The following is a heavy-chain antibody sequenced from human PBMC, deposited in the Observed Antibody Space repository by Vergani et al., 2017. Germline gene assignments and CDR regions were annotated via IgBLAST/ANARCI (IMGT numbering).Heavy chain of an antibody. Sequence: QLQLQESGPGLVKPSETLSLTCTVSGGSISSSSYYWGWIRQPPGKGLEWIGSIYYSGSTYYNPSLKSRVTISVDTSKNQFSLKLSSVTAADTAVYYCARSVLGYYDSSGYYPDFDYWGQGTLVTVSS. D-gene: IGHD3-22*01. J-gene: IGHJ4*02. V-gene: IGHV4-39*07. CDR3: ARSVLGYYDSSGYYPDFDY. CDR2: IYYSGST. CDR1: GGSISSSSYY.